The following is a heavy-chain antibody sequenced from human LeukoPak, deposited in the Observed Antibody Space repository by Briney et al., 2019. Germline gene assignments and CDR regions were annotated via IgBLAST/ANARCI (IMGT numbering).Heavy chain of an antibody. CDR1: GFTFNNYA. D-gene: IGHD2/OR15-2a*01. V-gene: IGHV3-21*01. J-gene: IGHJ4*02. Sequence: PGGSLRLSCAASGFTFNNYAMIWVRQAPAKGLEWVSTISGSGGFTYYADSVKGRFTISRDNAKNSLYLQMNSLRAEDTAVYYCARLFYQRYYFDYWGEGTLVTVSS. CDR2: ISGSGGFT. CDR3: ARLFYQRYYFDY.